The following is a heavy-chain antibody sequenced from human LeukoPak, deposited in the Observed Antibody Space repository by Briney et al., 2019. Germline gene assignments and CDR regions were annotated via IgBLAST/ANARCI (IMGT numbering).Heavy chain of an antibody. CDR1: GFTFSSYT. V-gene: IGHV3-21*01. D-gene: IGHD6-13*01. Sequence: GGSLRLSCAASGFTFSSYTMNWVRQAPGKGLEWVSSISSSSSYIFYADSVKGRFTISRDNAKNSLYLQMNSLRAEDTAVYYCASFSSWYSKFGYRGQGTLVTVSS. CDR2: ISSSSSYI. CDR3: ASFSSWYSKFGY. J-gene: IGHJ4*02.